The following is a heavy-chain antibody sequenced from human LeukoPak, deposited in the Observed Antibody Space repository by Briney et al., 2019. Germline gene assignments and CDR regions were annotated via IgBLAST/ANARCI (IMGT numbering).Heavy chain of an antibody. J-gene: IGHJ4*02. CDR3: ARRDAGYYFDY. CDR2: IYTSGST. CDR1: GGSISSYY. Sequence: TSETLSLTCTVSGGSISSYYWSWIRQPPGKGLEWIGYIYTSGSTNYNPSLKSRVTISVDTSKNQFSLELSSVTAADTAVYYCARRDAGYYFDYWGQGTLVTVSS. V-gene: IGHV4-4*09.